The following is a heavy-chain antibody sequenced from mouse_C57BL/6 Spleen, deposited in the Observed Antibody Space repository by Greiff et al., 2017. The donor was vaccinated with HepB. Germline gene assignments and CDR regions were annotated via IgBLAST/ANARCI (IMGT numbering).Heavy chain of an antibody. CDR1: GYSFTGYY. J-gene: IGHJ2*01. Sequence: VQLQQSGPELVKPGASVKISCKASGYSFTGYYMNWVKQSPEKSLEWIGEINPSTGGTTYNQKFKAKATLTVDKSSSTAYMQLKSLTSEHSAVYYCARMRFLDYWGQGTTLTVSS. CDR2: INPSTGGT. CDR3: ARMRFLDY. V-gene: IGHV1-42*01.